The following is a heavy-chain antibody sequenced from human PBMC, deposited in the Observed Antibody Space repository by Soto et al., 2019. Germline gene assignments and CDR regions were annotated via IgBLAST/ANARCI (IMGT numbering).Heavy chain of an antibody. Sequence: SVKVSCKASGGTFSSYAISWVRQAPGQGLEWMGGIIPIFGTANYAQKFQGRVTITADESTSTAYMQLSSLRSEDTAVYYCAREGIAVAGYDYWGQGTLVTVSS. CDR2: IIPIFGTA. CDR1: GGTFSSYA. D-gene: IGHD6-19*01. CDR3: AREGIAVAGYDY. V-gene: IGHV1-69*13. J-gene: IGHJ4*02.